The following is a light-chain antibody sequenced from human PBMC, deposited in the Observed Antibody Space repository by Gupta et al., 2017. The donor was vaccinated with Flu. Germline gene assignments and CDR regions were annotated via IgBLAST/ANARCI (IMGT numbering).Light chain of an antibody. CDR3: SSYTSSSTWV. J-gene: IGLJ3*02. Sequence: QSALTQPASVSGSPGQSITISCTGTSSDVGGYNYVSWYQQHPGKAPKLMIYEVSNRPSGVSNRFSGSQSGNTASLTISGLQAEDEADYYCSSYTSSSTWVFGGGTKLTVI. CDR1: SSDVGGYNY. V-gene: IGLV2-14*01. CDR2: EVS.